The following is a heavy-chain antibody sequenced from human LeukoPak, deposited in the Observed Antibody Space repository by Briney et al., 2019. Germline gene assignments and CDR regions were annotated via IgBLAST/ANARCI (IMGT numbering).Heavy chain of an antibody. V-gene: IGHV4-39*07. Sequence: SETLSLTCAVSGGPISSNSYYWGWIRQPPGKGLEWIGSIYHSGSTYYNPSLKSRVTISVDMSKNQFSLKLSSLTAADTAVYYCARTRSRLGYFDYWGQGTLVTVSS. CDR1: GGPISSNSYY. CDR2: IYHSGST. J-gene: IGHJ4*02. D-gene: IGHD6-6*01. CDR3: ARTRSRLGYFDY.